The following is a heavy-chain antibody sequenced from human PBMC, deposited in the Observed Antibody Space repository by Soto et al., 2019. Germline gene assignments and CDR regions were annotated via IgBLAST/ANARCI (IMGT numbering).Heavy chain of an antibody. D-gene: IGHD5-18*01. Sequence: QVQLQESGPGLVKPSQTLSVTCTVSGGSISSGGSYWSWIRQHPGRALEWIGYIHYSGTTYYNPSLKSRVTIAIDTSKKQFSLKLSSVTAADTAVYYCARDRDSYGFHDYWGQGTLVTVSS. CDR3: ARDRDSYGFHDY. J-gene: IGHJ4*02. CDR2: IHYSGTT. V-gene: IGHV4-31*03. CDR1: GGSISSGGSY.